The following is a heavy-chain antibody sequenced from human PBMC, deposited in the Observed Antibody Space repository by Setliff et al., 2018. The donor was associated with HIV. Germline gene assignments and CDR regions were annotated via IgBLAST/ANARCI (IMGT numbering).Heavy chain of an antibody. CDR3: ARHPPHDSTWPYYYYGMDV. Sequence: PSETLSLTCTVSGGSISNYYWSWIRQPPGKGLEWIGYIYASGSTNYSPSLKGRVTVSEDTAKNQFSLRLSSVTAADTAVYYCARHPPHDSTWPYYYYGMDVWGQGTTVTVSS. CDR2: IYASGST. J-gene: IGHJ6*02. V-gene: IGHV4-59*08. CDR1: GGSISNYY. D-gene: IGHD6-13*01.